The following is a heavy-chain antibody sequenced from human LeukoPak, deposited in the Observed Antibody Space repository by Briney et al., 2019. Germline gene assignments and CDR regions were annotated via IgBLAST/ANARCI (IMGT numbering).Heavy chain of an antibody. V-gene: IGHV1-3*01. Sequence: GASVKVSCKASGYTFTSYAMHWVRPAPGQRLEWMGWINAGNGNTKYSQNFQGRVTFTRDTSASTAYMELSSLRSEDTAVYYCARPIGYSSGGFDLWGRGTLVTVSS. CDR1: GYTFTSYA. J-gene: IGHJ2*01. CDR3: ARPIGYSSGGFDL. CDR2: INAGNGNT. D-gene: IGHD6-19*01.